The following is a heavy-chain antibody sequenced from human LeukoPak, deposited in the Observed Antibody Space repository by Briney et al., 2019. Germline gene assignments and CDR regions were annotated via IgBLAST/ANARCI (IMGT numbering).Heavy chain of an antibody. CDR1: GYSISSGFY. V-gene: IGHV4-38-2*01. CDR2: IFHSGST. CDR3: ARIWGSRRVLDY. D-gene: IGHD3-10*01. Sequence: AETLSLTCAVSGYSISSGFYWVWIRQPPGKGLEWIGTIFHSGSTYYNPSLKSRVTISVDTSKNQFSLKLSSVTAADTAVYFCARIWGSRRVLDYWGQGTLVTVSS. J-gene: IGHJ4*02.